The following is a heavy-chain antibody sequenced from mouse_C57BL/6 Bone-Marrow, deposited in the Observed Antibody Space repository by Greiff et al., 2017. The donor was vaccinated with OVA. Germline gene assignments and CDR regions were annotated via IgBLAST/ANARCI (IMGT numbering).Heavy chain of an antibody. CDR3: ARENYYGSSDWYFDV. Sequence: QVQLQQSGAELARPGASVKLSCKASGYTFTSYGISWVKQRTGQGLEWIGEIYPRSGNTYYNEKFKGKATLTADKSSSTAYMELRSLTSEDSAVYFCARENYYGSSDWYFDVWGTGTTVTVSS. V-gene: IGHV1-81*01. CDR1: GYTFTSYG. D-gene: IGHD1-1*01. CDR2: IYPRSGNT. J-gene: IGHJ1*03.